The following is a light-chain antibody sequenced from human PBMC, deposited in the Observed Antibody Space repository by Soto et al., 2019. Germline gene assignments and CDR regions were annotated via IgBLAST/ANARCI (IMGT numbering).Light chain of an antibody. Sequence: QAVVTQPASVSGSPGQSITISCTGTSSDVGGYKYVSWYQQHPDKAPKLIIYDVTNRPSGISNRFSGSKSGNTASLTISGLPAEDEADYYCSSYTSSSSYVFGTGTKLTVL. J-gene: IGLJ1*01. CDR2: DVT. CDR3: SSYTSSSSYV. V-gene: IGLV2-14*01. CDR1: SSDVGGYKY.